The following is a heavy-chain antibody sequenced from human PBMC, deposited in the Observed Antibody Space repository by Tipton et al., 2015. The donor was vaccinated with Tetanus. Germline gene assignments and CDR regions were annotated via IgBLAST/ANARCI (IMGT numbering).Heavy chain of an antibody. CDR2: IYTVGHVGSP. D-gene: IGHD2-21*01. Sequence: TLSLTCSVSGDSIKNYYWNWIRQTPGKGMEWIGYIYTVGHVGSPTYNPSLQSRVTDSVDTSKNQYSLKVASMTAADTAVYYCARGFCGGVGCYRGGNWFDPWGPGTLVTVSS. CDR3: ARGFCGGVGCYRGGNWFDP. V-gene: IGHV4-59*01. J-gene: IGHJ5*02. CDR1: GDSIKNYY.